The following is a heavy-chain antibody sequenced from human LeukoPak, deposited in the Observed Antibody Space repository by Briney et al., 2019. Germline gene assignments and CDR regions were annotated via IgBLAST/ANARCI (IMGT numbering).Heavy chain of an antibody. D-gene: IGHD1-26*01. V-gene: IGHV1-69*05. CDR3: ARDRESGTLFDY. CDR2: IIPIFGTA. Sequence: GASVKVSCKASGGTFSSYAISWVRQAPGQGLEWMGGIIPIFGTANYAQKFQGRVTMTRDTSTSTVYMELSSLRSDDTAVYYCARDRESGTLFDYWGQGTLVTVSS. J-gene: IGHJ4*02. CDR1: GGTFSSYA.